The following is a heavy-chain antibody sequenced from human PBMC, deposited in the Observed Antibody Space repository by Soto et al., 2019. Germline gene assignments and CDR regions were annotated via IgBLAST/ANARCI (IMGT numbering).Heavy chain of an antibody. CDR1: GYSITSYW. D-gene: IGHD3-10*01. Sequence: SLTTSKKGSGYSITSYWSGWVRQMLGKGLEWMGIIYPCDSDTSYSPSFQGQVTITADKSISTAYLQWSSLKASDTAMYYRARLGEYGSGSSHGYYYYGMDVWGQGTTVTVSS. CDR3: ARLGEYGSGSSHGYYYYGMDV. CDR2: IYPCDSDT. V-gene: IGHV5-51*01. J-gene: IGHJ6*02.